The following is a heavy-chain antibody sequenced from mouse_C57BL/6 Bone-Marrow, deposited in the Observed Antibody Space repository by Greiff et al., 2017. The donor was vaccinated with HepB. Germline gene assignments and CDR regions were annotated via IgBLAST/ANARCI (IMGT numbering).Heavy chain of an antibody. CDR1: GYTFTDYN. D-gene: IGHD3-2*02. Sequence: EVQLQQSGPELVKPGASVKIPCKASGYTFTDYNMDWVKQSHGKSLEWIGDINPNNGGTIYNQKFKGKATLTVDKSSSTAYMELRSLTSEDTAVYYCARGQLRVHYYAMDCWGQGASVTVAS. V-gene: IGHV1-18*01. CDR2: INPNNGGT. J-gene: IGHJ4*01. CDR3: ARGQLRVHYYAMDC.